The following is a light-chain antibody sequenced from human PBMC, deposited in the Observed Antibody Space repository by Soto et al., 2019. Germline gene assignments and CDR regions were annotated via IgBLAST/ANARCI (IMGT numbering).Light chain of an antibody. CDR1: QSVTSSY. Sequence: NGFTPSPGTPSFSPGGKATPSCRSRQSVTSSYLAWYQQKPGQAPRLLIYGASSRATGIPDRFSGSGSGTDFTLTISRLEPEDFAVYYCQQYGSSPPLSFGGGTKVDI. CDR3: QQYGSSPPLS. V-gene: IGKV3-20*01. CDR2: GAS. J-gene: IGKJ4*01.